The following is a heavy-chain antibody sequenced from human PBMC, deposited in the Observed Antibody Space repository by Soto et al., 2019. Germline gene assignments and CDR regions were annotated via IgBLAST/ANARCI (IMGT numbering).Heavy chain of an antibody. Sequence: GGSLRLSCAASGFTFSTYWMSWVRQAPGKGLEWVANIKPDGGEKWYVDSVRGRFTISRDNAKNSLYLQMNGLRADDTALYFCAKSRVFIGAIVTLLDSWGQGTQVTVSS. CDR3: AKSRVFIGAIVTLLDS. CDR1: GFTFSTYW. D-gene: IGHD3-16*02. J-gene: IGHJ4*02. CDR2: IKPDGGEK. V-gene: IGHV3-7*05.